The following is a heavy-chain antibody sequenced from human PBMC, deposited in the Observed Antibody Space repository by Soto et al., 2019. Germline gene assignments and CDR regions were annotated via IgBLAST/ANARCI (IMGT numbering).Heavy chain of an antibody. D-gene: IGHD2-21*02. CDR3: XXXXXXXXVTAALDY. CDR1: GDTFTDYY. Sequence: QVQLMQSGAEVKKPGASVKVSCKASGDTFTDYYIHWVRQAPGQGLEWMGTVNPSGGHTTYAQHXLXXXXXXXXXXXXXXXXXXXXXXXXXXXXXXXXXXXXXXXVTAALDYWGQGTLVTVSS. J-gene: IGHJ4*02. CDR2: VNPSGGHT. V-gene: IGHV1-46*01.